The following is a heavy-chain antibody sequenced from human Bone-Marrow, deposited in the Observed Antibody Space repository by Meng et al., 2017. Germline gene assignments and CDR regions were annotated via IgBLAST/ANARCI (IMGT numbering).Heavy chain of an antibody. CDR1: GFTFSSYW. CDR3: ARYGGNYNFDY. CDR2: ISSSGGAT. Sequence: ELQLVESGGGLVQPGGSLRLSCAASGFTFSSYWMHWVRQAPGKGLEWVSAISSSGGATSYADSVKGRFTISRDNSKNTLYLQMNSLRADDTAVYYCARYGGNYNFDYWGQGTLVTVSS. V-gene: IGHV3-23*04. J-gene: IGHJ4*02. D-gene: IGHD4/OR15-4a*01.